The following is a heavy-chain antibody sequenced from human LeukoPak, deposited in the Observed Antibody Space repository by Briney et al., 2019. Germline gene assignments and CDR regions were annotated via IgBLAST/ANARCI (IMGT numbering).Heavy chain of an antibody. CDR2: IGGSDGRT. CDR1: GFRSSNYA. D-gene: IGHD6-13*01. J-gene: IGHJ4*02. Sequence: GGSLRLSCTASGFRSSNYAMSWVRHAPGKGLEWVSAIGGSDGRTYYADSVEGRFTISRDNSKDTLDLHMNSLRAGDMAVYFCAKERSESRWYFYDYWGQGTIVTLSS. V-gene: IGHV3-23*01. CDR3: AKERSESRWYFYDY.